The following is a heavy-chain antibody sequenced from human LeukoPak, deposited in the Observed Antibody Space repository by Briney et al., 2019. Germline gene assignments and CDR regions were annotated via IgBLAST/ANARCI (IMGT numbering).Heavy chain of an antibody. CDR1: GGSISSGGYY. CDR3: ARDRGLRLRDYYYYGMDV. CDR2: IYHSGST. J-gene: IGHJ6*02. Sequence: SETLSLTCTVSGGSISSGGYYWSWIRQPPGKGLEWIGYIYHSGSTYYNPSLKSRVTISVDTSKNQFSLKLSSVTAADTAVYYCARDRGLRLRDYYYYGMDVWGQGTTVTVSS. D-gene: IGHD5-12*01. V-gene: IGHV4-30-2*01.